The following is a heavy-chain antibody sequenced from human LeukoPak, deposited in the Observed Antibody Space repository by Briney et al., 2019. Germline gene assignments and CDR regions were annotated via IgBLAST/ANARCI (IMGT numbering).Heavy chain of an antibody. J-gene: IGHJ4*02. CDR1: GGSISSSSYY. D-gene: IGHD4-23*01. CDR3: ASSANYGGNSGYFDC. Sequence: SETLSLTCTVSGGSISSSSYYWGWIRQPPGKGLEWIGSIYYSGSTYYNPSLKSRVTLSVDTSKNQFSLKMSSVAAADTGVYYCASSANYGGNSGYFDCWGQGTLVTVSS. CDR2: IYYSGST. V-gene: IGHV4-39*01.